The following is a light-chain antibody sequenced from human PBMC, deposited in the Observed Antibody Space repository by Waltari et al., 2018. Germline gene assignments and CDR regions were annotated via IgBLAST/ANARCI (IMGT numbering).Light chain of an antibody. Sequence: DVVMTQSPLSLPVTLGQPASISRKPTQSLVHSDGNTYLAWFQQRPGQSPRRLIYKVSNRESGVPDRFSASGSGTDFTLKISRVEAEDVGVYYCMQGTHWPLTFGGGTKVEIK. CDR1: QSLVHSDGNTY. J-gene: IGKJ4*01. CDR2: KVS. V-gene: IGKV2-30*02. CDR3: MQGTHWPLT.